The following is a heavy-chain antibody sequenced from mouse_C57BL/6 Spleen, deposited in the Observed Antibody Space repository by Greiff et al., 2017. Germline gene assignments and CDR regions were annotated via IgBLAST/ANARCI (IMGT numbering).Heavy chain of an antibody. Sequence: QVQLQQPGTELVKPGASVKLSCKASGYTFTSYWMHWVKQRPGQGLEWIGNINPSNGGTNYNEKFKSKATLTVDKTSSTAYMQLSSLTSADSAVYYCARDVSTTVVDYWGQGTTLTVSS. CDR3: ARDVSTTVVDY. V-gene: IGHV1-53*01. J-gene: IGHJ2*01. D-gene: IGHD1-1*01. CDR1: GYTFTSYW. CDR2: INPSNGGT.